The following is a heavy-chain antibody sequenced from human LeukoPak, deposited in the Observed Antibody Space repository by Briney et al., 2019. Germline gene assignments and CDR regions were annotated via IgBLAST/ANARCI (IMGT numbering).Heavy chain of an antibody. V-gene: IGHV3-53*01. CDR3: ARARGRSGWFDY. CDR1: GCTVSSNY. D-gene: IGHD6-19*01. CDR2: IYSGGST. J-gene: IGHJ4*02. Sequence: GESLRLSCAASGCTVSSNYMSWVRQAPGKGLEWVSVIYSGGSTYYADSVKGRFTISRDNSKNPLSLKMNSLNAEDTAVYYCARARGRSGWFDYWGQGTLVTVSS.